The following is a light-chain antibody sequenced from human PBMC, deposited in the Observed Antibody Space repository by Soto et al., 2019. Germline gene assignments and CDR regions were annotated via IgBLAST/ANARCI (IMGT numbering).Light chain of an antibody. CDR1: QSISNY. Sequence: DIQLTQSPSSLSASVGDRVTITCRAGQSISNYLDWYQQRPGKAPNLLIYAASSLQSGVPSRFSGAGSGTDFTLTISSLQPEDFATYYCQQSYSLPVTFGQGTRLDIK. CDR3: QQSYSLPVT. J-gene: IGKJ5*01. V-gene: IGKV1-39*01. CDR2: AAS.